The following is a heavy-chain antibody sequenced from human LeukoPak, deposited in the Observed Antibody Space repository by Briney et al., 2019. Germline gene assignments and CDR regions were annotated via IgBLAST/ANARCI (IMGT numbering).Heavy chain of an antibody. J-gene: IGHJ3*02. D-gene: IGHD3-9*01. CDR2: ISAYNGNT. V-gene: IGHV1-18*01. Sequence: ASVKVSCKASGYTFTSYGISGVRQAPGQGLEWMGWISAYNGNTNYAQNLQGGVTMTTDTSTSTAYMKLRSLTSDDTAVYSCARDSYNILTGLPFDAFDIWGQGTVVTVSS. CDR1: GYTFTSYG. CDR3: ARDSYNILTGLPFDAFDI.